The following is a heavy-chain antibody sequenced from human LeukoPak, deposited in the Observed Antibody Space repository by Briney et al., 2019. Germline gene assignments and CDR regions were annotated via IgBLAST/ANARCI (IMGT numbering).Heavy chain of an antibody. CDR1: GFTFSNYA. CDR3: ARTRNYSYNMDV. D-gene: IGHD3-22*01. V-gene: IGHV3-23*05. Sequence: GGSLRPSCAASGFTFSNYAMSWVRQAPGQGLEWVSVINTNGGSTYHADSVKGRFTISRDNSKDTLYLQMDSLRAEDTAVYYCARTRNYSYNMDVWGKGSTVIVSS. CDR2: INTNGGST. J-gene: IGHJ6*03.